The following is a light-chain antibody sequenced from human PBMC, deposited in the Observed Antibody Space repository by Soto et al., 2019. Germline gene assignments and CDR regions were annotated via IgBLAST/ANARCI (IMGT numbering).Light chain of an antibody. Sequence: DIVLTQSPGSLAVSLGERATINCTSSQSVLHSSNNKNYLAWNQQKPGQPPKLLIYWASTRESGVPDRFSGSGSGTDYTLTISGLQAEDVAVYYSQQYFTTPWTFGQGTKVEIK. CDR2: WAS. CDR3: QQYFTTPWT. J-gene: IGKJ1*01. CDR1: QSVLHSSNNKNY. V-gene: IGKV4-1*01.